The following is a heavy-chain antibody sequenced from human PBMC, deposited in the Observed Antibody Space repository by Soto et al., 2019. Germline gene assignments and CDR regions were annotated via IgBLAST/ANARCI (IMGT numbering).Heavy chain of an antibody. D-gene: IGHD2-8*01. CDR3: AGKYCNNNICYPFDR. CDR1: GGSVCSYSYF. CDR2: MYHSGSST. V-gene: IGHV4-39*01. J-gene: IGHJ4*02. Sequence: QLQLQESGPGLVKPSETLSLICSVSGGSVCSYSYFWGWIRQPPGKGLEWIGSMYHSGSSTYSNPSLQSRVTMSVDTSKNQFSLNLSSVTAADTAIYYCAGKYCNNNICYPFDRWGQGSLVTVSS.